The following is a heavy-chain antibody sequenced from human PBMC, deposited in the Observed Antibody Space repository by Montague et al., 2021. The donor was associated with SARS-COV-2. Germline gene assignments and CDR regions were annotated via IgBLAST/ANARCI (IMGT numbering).Heavy chain of an antibody. J-gene: IGHJ5*02. CDR3: ARDCYDYGSGSYQRWFDP. D-gene: IGHD3-10*01. V-gene: IGHV4-38-2*02. CDR1: GYSISSGYY. Sequence: SETRSLTCTVSGYSISSGYYWGWIRQPPGKGLEWIGSIYHSGSTYYNPSLKSRVTISVDTSKNQFSLKLSPVTAADTAVYYCARDCYDYGSGSYQRWFDPWGQGTLVTVSS. CDR2: IYHSGST.